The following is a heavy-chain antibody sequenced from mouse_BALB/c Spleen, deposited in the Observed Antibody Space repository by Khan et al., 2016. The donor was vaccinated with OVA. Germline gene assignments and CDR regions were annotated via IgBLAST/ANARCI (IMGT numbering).Heavy chain of an antibody. J-gene: IGHJ3*01. CDR1: GYTFTSYT. Sequence: QVQLQQSGAELARPGASVKMSCKASGYTFTSYTIHWIKQRPGQGLEWIGYINPSSGYTNYNQKFKDKATLTADKSTTTAYMQLSSLTSDDSAVYYCARDGAYYRNDGCFAYGGQGTLVTVSA. CDR3: ARDGAYYRNDGCFAY. D-gene: IGHD2-14*01. CDR2: INPSSGYT. V-gene: IGHV1-4*01.